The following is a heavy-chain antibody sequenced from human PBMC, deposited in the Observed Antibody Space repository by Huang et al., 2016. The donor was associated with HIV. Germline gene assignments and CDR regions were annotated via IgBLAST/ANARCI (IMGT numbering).Heavy chain of an antibody. V-gene: IGHV5-51*01. D-gene: IGHD6-19*01. J-gene: IGHJ4*02. CDR1: GYSFANYW. CDR2: NHPGDSDT. Sequence: AEVRKPGESLKISCKGSGYSFANYWIGWGRQTPEKGLEWMGINHPGDSDTRYSPSFQGKVTISADKSITTAYLPWSSLKVSDTAMYYGARRAAVAGYYFDYWGQGTLITVSS. CDR3: ARRAAVAGYYFDY.